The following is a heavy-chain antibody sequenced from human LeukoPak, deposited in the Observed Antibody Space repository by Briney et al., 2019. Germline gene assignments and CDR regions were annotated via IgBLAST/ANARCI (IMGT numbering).Heavy chain of an antibody. Sequence: SVKVSCKASGGTFSSYAISWVRQAPGQGLEGMGRSIPICGTANYAQKFQGSVTITTDESTRTASMELSSLRSEDTAVYYCARTYDPSSGWTRFFDYWGQGTLVTVSS. D-gene: IGHD6-19*01. J-gene: IGHJ4*02. CDR3: ARTYDPSSGWTRFFDY. CDR2: SIPICGTA. CDR1: GGTFSSYA. V-gene: IGHV1-69*05.